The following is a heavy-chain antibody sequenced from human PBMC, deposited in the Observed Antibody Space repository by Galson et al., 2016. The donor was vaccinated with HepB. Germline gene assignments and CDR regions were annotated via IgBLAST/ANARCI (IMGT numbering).Heavy chain of an antibody. Sequence: TLSLTCAVSGGSISSGGNSWSWIRQPPGKGLEWIGNIYHSGSTDYNPSLKSRVTISIDRSKNQFSLKLSSVTAADTAVYYCARGPPPITDLSWFDPWGQGTLVTVSS. CDR3: ARGPPPITDLSWFDP. V-gene: IGHV4-30-2*01. D-gene: IGHD3-10*01. CDR2: IYHSGST. CDR1: GGSISSGGNS. J-gene: IGHJ5*02.